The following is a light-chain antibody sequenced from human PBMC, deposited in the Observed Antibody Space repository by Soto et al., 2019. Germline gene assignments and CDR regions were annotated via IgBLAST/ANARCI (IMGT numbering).Light chain of an antibody. J-gene: IGKJ4*01. CDR2: KAS. V-gene: IGKV1-5*03. Sequence: DIQMTQSPSTLSASVGDRVTLTCRASESISSWLAWYQQKPGKAPKLLIYKASILESGVPSRFSGSGSGTEFTLTISSLQPDDFATYYCQQYNSYSLTFGGGTKVEIK. CDR3: QQYNSYSLT. CDR1: ESISSW.